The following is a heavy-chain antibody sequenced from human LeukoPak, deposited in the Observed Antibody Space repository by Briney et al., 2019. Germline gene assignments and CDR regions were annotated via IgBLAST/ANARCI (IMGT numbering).Heavy chain of an antibody. Sequence: PGRSLRLPCAASGFTFSSYAMHWVRQAPGKGLEWVAVISYDGSNKYYADSVKGRFTISRDNSKNTLYLQMNSLRAEDTAVYYCARDKSPNSSGWYFWGQGTLVTVSS. CDR1: GFTFSSYA. CDR2: ISYDGSNK. D-gene: IGHD6-19*01. V-gene: IGHV3-30*04. CDR3: ARDKSPNSSGWYF. J-gene: IGHJ4*02.